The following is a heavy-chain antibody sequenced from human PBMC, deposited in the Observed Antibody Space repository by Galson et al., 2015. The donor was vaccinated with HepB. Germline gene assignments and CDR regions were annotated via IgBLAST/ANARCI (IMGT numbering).Heavy chain of an antibody. CDR3: ARGGAGFLEWLLYSYYYYGMDV. Sequence: SVKVSCKASGYTFTSYAMHWVRQAPGQRLEWMGWINAGNGNTKYSQKFQGRVTITRDTSASTAYMELSSLRSEDTAVYYCARGGAGFLEWLLYSYYYYGMDVWGQGTTVTVSS. CDR2: INAGNGNT. V-gene: IGHV1-3*01. D-gene: IGHD3-3*01. J-gene: IGHJ6*02. CDR1: GYTFTSYA.